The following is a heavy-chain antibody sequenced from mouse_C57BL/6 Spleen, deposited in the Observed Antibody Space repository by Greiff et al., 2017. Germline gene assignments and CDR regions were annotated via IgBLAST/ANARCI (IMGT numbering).Heavy chain of an antibody. Sequence: EVKLVESGGGLVKPGGSLKLSCAASGFTFSSYALSWVRQTPEKRLEWVATLSDGGSYTYYPDNVKGGFTISRDNAKNNLYLQMSHLKSEYTAMYYCARVYGSSVYYAIDYWGQGTSVTVSS. D-gene: IGHD1-1*01. CDR3: ARVYGSSVYYAIDY. V-gene: IGHV5-4*03. CDR2: LSDGGSYT. J-gene: IGHJ4*01. CDR1: GFTFSSYA.